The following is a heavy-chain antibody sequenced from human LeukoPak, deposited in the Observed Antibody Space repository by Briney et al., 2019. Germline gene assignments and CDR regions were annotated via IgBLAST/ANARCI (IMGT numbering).Heavy chain of an antibody. CDR3: AGTYYAHY. CDR2: IYYSGST. Sequence: SETLSLTCTVSVGSISSYYWSWIRQPPGKGLEWIGYIYYSGSTNYNPSLKSRVTISVDTSKNQFSLKLSSVTAADTAVYYCAGTYYAHYWGQGTLVTVSS. J-gene: IGHJ4*02. D-gene: IGHD3-3*01. CDR1: VGSISSYY. V-gene: IGHV4-59*01.